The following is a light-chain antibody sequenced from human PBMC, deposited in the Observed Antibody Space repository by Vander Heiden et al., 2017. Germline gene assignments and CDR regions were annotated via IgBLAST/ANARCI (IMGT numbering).Light chain of an antibody. CDR2: DVS. J-gene: IGLJ2*01. V-gene: IGLV2-14*03. CDR3: SSYTGSNTV. Sequence: QSALTQPASVSGSPGQSITISCTGSSSDVGVYNYVAWYQQHPGEAPKLMIYDVSYRPSGISNRFSGSKSGNTASLTFSGLQAEDEADYYCSSYTGSNTVFGGGTKLTVL. CDR1: SSDVGVYNY.